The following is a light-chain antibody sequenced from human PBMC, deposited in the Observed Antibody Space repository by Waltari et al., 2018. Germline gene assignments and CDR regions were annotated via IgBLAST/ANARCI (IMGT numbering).Light chain of an antibody. CDR3: CSYAGSSTLL. CDR1: SSDVGRYNL. J-gene: IGLJ2*01. Sequence: QSALTQPASVSGSPGQSITVSCTGTSSDVGRYNLVYWYQQHPGKAPKLMIYEGSKRPSGVSNRFSGSKSGNTASLTISGLQAEDKADYYCCSYAGSSTLLFGGGTKVTVL. V-gene: IGLV2-23*01. CDR2: EGS.